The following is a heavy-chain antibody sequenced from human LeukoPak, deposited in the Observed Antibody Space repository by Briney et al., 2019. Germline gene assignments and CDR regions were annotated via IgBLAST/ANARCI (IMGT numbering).Heavy chain of an antibody. V-gene: IGHV7-4-1*02. Sequence: ASVKVSCKASGYTFTSYAMNWVRQAPGQGLEWMGWINTNTGNPTYAQGFTGRFVFSLDTSVSTAYLQISSLEAEDTAVYYCARGNEILTGYYLTGDYWGQGTLVTVSS. D-gene: IGHD3-9*01. CDR2: INTNTGNP. CDR1: GYTFTSYA. CDR3: ARGNEILTGYYLTGDY. J-gene: IGHJ4*02.